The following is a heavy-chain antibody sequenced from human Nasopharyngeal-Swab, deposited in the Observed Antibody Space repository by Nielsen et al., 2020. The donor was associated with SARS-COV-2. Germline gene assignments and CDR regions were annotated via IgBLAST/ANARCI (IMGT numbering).Heavy chain of an antibody. Sequence: ASVQVSCKASGYTFTSYYMHWVRQPPGQGLEWMGIINTSGGSTSYAQKFQGRVTMTRDTSTSTVYMELSSLRSEDTAVYYCARGHSRIIVVVPWRKGYFDYWGQGTLVTVSS. CDR2: INTSGGST. J-gene: IGHJ4*02. CDR1: GYTFTSYY. V-gene: IGHV1-46*01. D-gene: IGHD2-2*01. CDR3: ARGHSRIIVVVPWRKGYFDY.